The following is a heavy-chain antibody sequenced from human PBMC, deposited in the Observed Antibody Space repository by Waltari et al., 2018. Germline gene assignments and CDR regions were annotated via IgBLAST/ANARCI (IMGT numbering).Heavy chain of an antibody. D-gene: IGHD1-26*01. V-gene: IGHV1-69*05. CDR2: FNPTFGKP. CDR3: AKRIVGAPFAV. CDR1: GGGSGTYA. J-gene: IGHJ3*01. Sequence: QVHLVQSGAEVGRTGSSVEVACEASGGGSGTYAITWVRQAPGQGSEWIAGFNPTFGKPNYAQEFQDRVKVAPDELTRPAFIELSSLRPDDSAVYYCAKRIVGAPFAVWGQGTMLIVSS.